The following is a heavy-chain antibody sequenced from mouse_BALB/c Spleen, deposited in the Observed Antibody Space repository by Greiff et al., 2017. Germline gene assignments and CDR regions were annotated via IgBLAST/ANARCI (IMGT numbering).Heavy chain of an antibody. V-gene: IGHV5-6-5*01. D-gene: IGHD2-1*01. CDR1: GFTFSSYA. CDR3: ARYGNFLYYFDY. Sequence: EVKVVESGGGLVKPGGSLKLSCAASGFTFSSYAMSWVRQTPEKRLEWVASISSGGSTYYPDSVKGRFTISRDNARNILYLQMSSLRSEDTAMYYCARYGNFLYYFDYWGQGTTLTVSS. CDR2: ISSGGST. J-gene: IGHJ2*01.